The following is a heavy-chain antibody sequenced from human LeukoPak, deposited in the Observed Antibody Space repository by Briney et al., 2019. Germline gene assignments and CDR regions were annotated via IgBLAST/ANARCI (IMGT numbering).Heavy chain of an antibody. CDR2: IYHSGST. V-gene: IGHV4-38-2*02. D-gene: IGHD2-21*01. CDR3: ARRVGVALDY. J-gene: IGHJ4*02. CDR1: GYSISSGYY. Sequence: SETLSLTCTVSGYSISSGYYWGWIRQPPGKGLEWIGSIYHSGSTYYNPSLKSRVTISVDTSKNQFSLKLSSVTAADTAVYYCARRVGVALDYWGQGTLVTVSS.